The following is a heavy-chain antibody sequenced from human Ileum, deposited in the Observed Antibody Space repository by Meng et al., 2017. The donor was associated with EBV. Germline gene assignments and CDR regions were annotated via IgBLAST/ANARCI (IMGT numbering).Heavy chain of an antibody. Sequence: VKSVAAVKRPGAPVRVSCKASGYTFPSYDINWVRQATGQGLEYMGWITPDNGKTGYAQKFQGRVTMTRDTSTSTVYLELNSLRAEDTAVYYCAHLTMVRGVSNGYFDYWGQGTLVTVSS. CDR1: GYTFPSYD. D-gene: IGHD3-10*01. CDR2: ITPDNGKT. CDR3: AHLTMVRGVSNGYFDY. J-gene: IGHJ4*02. V-gene: IGHV1-8*01.